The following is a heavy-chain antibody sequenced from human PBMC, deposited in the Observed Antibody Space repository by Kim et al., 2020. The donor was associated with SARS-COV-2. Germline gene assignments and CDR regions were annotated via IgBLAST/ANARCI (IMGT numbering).Heavy chain of an antibody. D-gene: IGHD3-22*01. Sequence: SVKVSCKASGGTFSSYAISWVRQAPGQGLEWMGGIIPIFGTANYAQKFQGRVTITADESTSTAYMELSSLRSEDTAVYYCARDGRYYDSSGYYFYYYYGMDVWGQGTTVTVSS. CDR1: GGTFSSYA. J-gene: IGHJ6*02. V-gene: IGHV1-69*13. CDR3: ARDGRYYDSSGYYFYYYYGMDV. CDR2: IIPIFGTA.